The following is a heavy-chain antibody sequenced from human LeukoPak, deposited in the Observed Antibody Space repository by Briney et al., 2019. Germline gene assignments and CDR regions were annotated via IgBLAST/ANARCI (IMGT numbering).Heavy chain of an antibody. V-gene: IGHV3-21*01. CDR3: ARVISRDDFWSRYEDVFDY. D-gene: IGHD3-3*01. Sequence: KTGGSLRLSCAASGFTFSSYSMNWVRQAPGKGLEWVSSISSSSSYIYYADSVKGRFTISRDNAKNSLYLQMNSLRAEDTAIYYCARVISRDDFWSRYEDVFDYWGQGTLVTVSS. J-gene: IGHJ4*02. CDR2: ISSSSSYI. CDR1: GFTFSSYS.